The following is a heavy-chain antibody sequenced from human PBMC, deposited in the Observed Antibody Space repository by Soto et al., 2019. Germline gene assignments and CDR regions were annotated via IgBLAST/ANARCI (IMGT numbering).Heavy chain of an antibody. D-gene: IGHD3-3*01. CDR1: GYTFTSYA. V-gene: IGHV1-3*01. CDR2: INAGNGNT. J-gene: IGHJ4*02. CDR3: ARDSITIFGVVRNCFDY. Sequence: ASVKVSYKASGYTFTSYAMDWVRQAPGQRLEWMGWINAGNGNTKYSQKFQGRVTITRDTSASTAYMELSSLRSEDTAVYYCARDSITIFGVVRNCFDYWGQGTLVTVSS.